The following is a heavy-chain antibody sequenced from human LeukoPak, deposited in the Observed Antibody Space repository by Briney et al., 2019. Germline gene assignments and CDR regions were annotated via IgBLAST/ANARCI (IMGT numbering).Heavy chain of an antibody. CDR1: GSTFDDYA. J-gene: IGHJ4*02. CDR2: ISWNSGSI. Sequence: GGSLRLSCAASGSTFDDYAMHWVRQAPGKGLEWVSGISWNSGSIGYADSVKGRFTISRDNAKNSLYLQMNSLRAEDTALYYCAKDGGMATASPFDYWGQGTLVTVSS. V-gene: IGHV3-9*01. D-gene: IGHD5-24*01. CDR3: AKDGGMATASPFDY.